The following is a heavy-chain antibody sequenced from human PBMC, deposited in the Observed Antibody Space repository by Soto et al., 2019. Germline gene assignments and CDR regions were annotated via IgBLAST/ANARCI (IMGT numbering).Heavy chain of an antibody. CDR2: IIPILGIA. J-gene: IGHJ6*02. V-gene: IGHV1-69*02. CDR3: ARRSPPAGYSSSDYYGMDV. Sequence: QVQLVQSGAEVKKPGSSVKVSCKASGGTFSSYTISWVRQAPGQGLEWMGRIIPILGIANYAQKFQGRVTITAYKSTSTAYMELSSLRSEDTAVYYCARRSPPAGYSSSDYYGMDVWGQGTTVTVSS. D-gene: IGHD6-13*01. CDR1: GGTFSSYT.